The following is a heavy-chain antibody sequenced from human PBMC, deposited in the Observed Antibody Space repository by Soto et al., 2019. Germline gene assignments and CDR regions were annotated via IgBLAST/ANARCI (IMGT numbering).Heavy chain of an antibody. CDR2: INPSGGST. D-gene: IGHD2-2*01. Sequence: ASVKVSCKASGYTFTSYYMHWVRQAPGQGLEWMGLINPSGGSTSYAQKFQGRVTMTRDTSTSTVYMELSSLRSEDTAVYYCARGLGYCSSTSCYFGYWGQGTLVTVSS. CDR1: GYTFTSYY. V-gene: IGHV1-46*01. CDR3: ARGLGYCSSTSCYFGY. J-gene: IGHJ4*02.